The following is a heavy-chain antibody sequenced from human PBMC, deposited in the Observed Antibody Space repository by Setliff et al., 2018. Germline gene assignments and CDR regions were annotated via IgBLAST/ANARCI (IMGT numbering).Heavy chain of an antibody. CDR3: ARGNSRSSVWYVVPHFDY. Sequence: ASVKVSCKASGYTFTGYYFHWVRQAPGQGLKWMGWINPNNGDTKSAQKFQGRLTMTRDTSISTAYMELSSLRSDDTAVYYCARGNSRSSVWYVVPHFDYWGQGTLVTVSS. V-gene: IGHV1-2*02. J-gene: IGHJ4*02. CDR1: GYTFTGYY. D-gene: IGHD6-19*01. CDR2: INPNNGDT.